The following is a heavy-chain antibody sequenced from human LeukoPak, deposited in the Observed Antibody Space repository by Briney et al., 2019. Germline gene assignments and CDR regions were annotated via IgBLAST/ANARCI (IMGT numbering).Heavy chain of an antibody. Sequence: AGGSLRLSCAASGFTFSTYAMHWVRQAPGKGLEWVAVISYDGSNKYYADSVKGRFTISRDNSKNTLYLQMNSLRAEDTAVYYCARDHYDSSGYCHDYWGQGTLVTVSS. V-gene: IGHV3-30*04. CDR1: GFTFSTYA. CDR3: ARDHYDSSGYCHDY. D-gene: IGHD3-22*01. CDR2: ISYDGSNK. J-gene: IGHJ4*02.